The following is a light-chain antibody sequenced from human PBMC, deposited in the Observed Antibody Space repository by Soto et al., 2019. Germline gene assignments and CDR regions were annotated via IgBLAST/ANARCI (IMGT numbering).Light chain of an antibody. J-gene: IGKJ4*01. Sequence: DIVMTQSPLSLPVTPGEPASISCRSSQSLLHSNGYNYLDWYLQKPGQSPQLLIYLGSNRSSGVPDRFSGSGSGTDFTWKIRRVGAGDVGLYYCMQALQTPTFGGGTKVEIK. CDR3: MQALQTPT. V-gene: IGKV2-28*01. CDR1: QSLLHSNGYNY. CDR2: LGS.